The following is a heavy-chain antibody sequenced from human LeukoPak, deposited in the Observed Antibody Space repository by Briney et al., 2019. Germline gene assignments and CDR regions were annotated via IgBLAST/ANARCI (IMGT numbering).Heavy chain of an antibody. CDR2: ISGSGGST. J-gene: IGHJ4*02. D-gene: IGHD2-2*01. V-gene: IGHV3-23*01. CDR3: AKKQAPRYCSSTSCYDYFDY. Sequence: GGSLRLSCAASGFTFSSYAMSWVRQAPGKGLEWVSAISGSGGSTYYADSAKGRFTISRDNSKNTLYLQMNSLRAEDTAVYYCAKKQAPRYCSSTSCYDYFDYWGQGTLVTVSS. CDR1: GFTFSSYA.